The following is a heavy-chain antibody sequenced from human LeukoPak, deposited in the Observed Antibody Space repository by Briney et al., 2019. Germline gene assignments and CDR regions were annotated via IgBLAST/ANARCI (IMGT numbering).Heavy chain of an antibody. Sequence: GGSLRLSCAASGFTFSDYYMSWIRQAPGKGLEWVSYISSSGSTIYYADSVKGRFTISRDNAKNSLYLQMNSLRAEDTAVYYCARSHSVTTSSFDYWGQGTLVTVSS. CDR1: GFTFSDYY. CDR3: ARSHSVTTSSFDY. CDR2: ISSSGSTI. D-gene: IGHD4-17*01. V-gene: IGHV3-11*04. J-gene: IGHJ4*02.